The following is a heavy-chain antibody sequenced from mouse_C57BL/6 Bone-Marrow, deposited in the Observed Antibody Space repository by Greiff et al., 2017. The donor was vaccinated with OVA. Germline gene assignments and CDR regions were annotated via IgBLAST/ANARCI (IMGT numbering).Heavy chain of an antibody. CDR3: AMIYSSPYYFDY. D-gene: IGHD3-1*01. Sequence: QVQLHQPGAELVKPGASVKVSCKASGYTFTSYWMHWVKQRPGQGLEWIGRIHPSDSDTNYNQKFKGKATLTVDKSSSTAYMQLSSLTSEDSAVYYCAMIYSSPYYFDYWGQGTTLTVSS. CDR2: IHPSDSDT. V-gene: IGHV1-74*01. CDR1: GYTFTSYW. J-gene: IGHJ2*01.